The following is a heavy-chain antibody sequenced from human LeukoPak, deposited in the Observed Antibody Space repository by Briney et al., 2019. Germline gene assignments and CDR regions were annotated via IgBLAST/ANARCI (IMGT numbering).Heavy chain of an antibody. J-gene: IGHJ4*02. V-gene: IGHV4-31*03. CDR1: GGSITSGGYF. CDR3: AKYYCGTSSCPGVDY. CDR2: ISYSGST. D-gene: IGHD2-2*01. Sequence: KPSETLSLTCTVSGGSITSGGYFWTWIRQHPGEGLEWIGYISYSGSTYYNPSLKSRVTISLDTPKNQFSLRLSSVTAADTAVYYCAKYYCGTSSCPGVDYWGQGTLVTVSS.